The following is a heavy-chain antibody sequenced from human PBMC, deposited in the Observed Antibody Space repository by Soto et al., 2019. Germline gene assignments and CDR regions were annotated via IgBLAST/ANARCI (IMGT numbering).Heavy chain of an antibody. CDR2: IIPIFGTA. CDR3: AYVSWSDYYYHYCMDV. CDR1: GGTFSSYA. V-gene: IGHV1-69*13. J-gene: IGHJ6*02. Sequence: GASVKVSCKASGGTFSSYAINWVRQAPGQGLEWMGGIIPIFGTANYAQKFQGRVTITADESTSTAYMELSSLRSEDTAVYYCAYVSWSDYYYHYCMDVWGQGTTVTVFS. D-gene: IGHD3-3*01.